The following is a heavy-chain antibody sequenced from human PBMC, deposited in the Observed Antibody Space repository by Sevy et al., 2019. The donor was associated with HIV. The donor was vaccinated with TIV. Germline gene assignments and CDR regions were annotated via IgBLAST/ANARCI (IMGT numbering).Heavy chain of an antibody. V-gene: IGHV4-34*01. J-gene: IGHJ4*02. Sequence: SETLCLTCAVYGGSFSGYYWSWIRHPPGKGLEWIGEINHSGSTNYNPSLKSRVTISVDTSKNQFSLKLSSVTAADTAMYYCATGKLRVFDYWGQGTLVTVSS. CDR1: GGSFSGYY. CDR2: INHSGST. CDR3: ATGKLRVFDY. D-gene: IGHD1-26*01.